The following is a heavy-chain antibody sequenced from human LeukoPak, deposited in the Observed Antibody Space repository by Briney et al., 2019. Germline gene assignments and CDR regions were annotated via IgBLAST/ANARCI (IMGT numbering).Heavy chain of an antibody. CDR3: TTRRRDGYRFDY. Sequence: GESLKISCKGAGYSFTTYWISWVRQMPGKGLEWIGRIDPTDSYIDYSPSFQGHVTISADKSVSTAYLQWSSLKASDTAMHFCTTRRRDGYRFDYWGQGTLVTVSS. CDR2: IDPTDSYI. J-gene: IGHJ4*02. D-gene: IGHD5-24*01. V-gene: IGHV5-10-1*01. CDR1: GYSFTTYW.